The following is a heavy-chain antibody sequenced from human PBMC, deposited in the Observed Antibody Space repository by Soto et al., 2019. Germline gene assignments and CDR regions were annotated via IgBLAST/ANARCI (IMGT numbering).Heavy chain of an antibody. J-gene: IGHJ6*03. CDR1: GGTFSSYT. CDR2: IIPILGIA. Sequence: ASVKVSCKASGGTFSSYTISWVRQAPGQGLEWMGRIIPILGIANYAQKFQGRVTITADKSTSTAYMELSSLRSEDTAVYYCARDALRHCSSTSCYLYYYMDVWGKGTTVTVSS. CDR3: ARDALRHCSSTSCYLYYYMDV. D-gene: IGHD2-2*01. V-gene: IGHV1-69*04.